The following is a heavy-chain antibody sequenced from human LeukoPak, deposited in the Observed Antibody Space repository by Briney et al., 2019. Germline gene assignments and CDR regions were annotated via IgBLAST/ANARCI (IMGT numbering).Heavy chain of an antibody. V-gene: IGHV1-8*01. CDR3: ASSVYCSGGSCNSSFDY. Sequence: ASVKVSCKASGYTFTSYDINWVRQATGQGLEWMGWMNPNSGNTAYAQKFQGRVTMTRNTSISTAYMELSSLRSEDTAVYYCASSVYCSGGSCNSSFDYWGQGTLVTVSS. CDR2: MNPNSGNT. J-gene: IGHJ4*02. CDR1: GYTFTSYD. D-gene: IGHD2-15*01.